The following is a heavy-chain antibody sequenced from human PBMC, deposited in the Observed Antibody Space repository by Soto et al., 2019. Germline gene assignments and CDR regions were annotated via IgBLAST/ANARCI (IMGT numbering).Heavy chain of an antibody. D-gene: IGHD6-13*01. Sequence: QLQLQESGPGLVKPSETLSLTCTVSGGSISSSSYYWGWIRQPPGKGLEWIGSIYYSGSTYYNPSRKSRVTISVDTSKNQFSLKLSSVTAADTAVYYCARTYSSSWYLGYFDYWGQGTLVTVSS. V-gene: IGHV4-39*01. CDR3: ARTYSSSWYLGYFDY. J-gene: IGHJ4*02. CDR1: GGSISSSSYY. CDR2: IYYSGST.